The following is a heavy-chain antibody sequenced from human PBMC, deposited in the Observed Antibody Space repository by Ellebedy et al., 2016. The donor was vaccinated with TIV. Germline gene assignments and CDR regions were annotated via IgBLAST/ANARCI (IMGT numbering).Heavy chain of an antibody. V-gene: IGHV6-1*01. CDR2: TYYRSKWYN. Sequence: LRLSCAISGDSVSSNSAAWNWIRQSPSRGLEWLGRTYYRSKWYNDYAVSVKSRITINPDTSKNQFSLQLNSVSPEDTAVYYCARDTSSGWGFNWFDPWGQGTLVTVSS. J-gene: IGHJ5*02. CDR1: GDSVSSNSAA. D-gene: IGHD6-19*01. CDR3: ARDTSSGWGFNWFDP.